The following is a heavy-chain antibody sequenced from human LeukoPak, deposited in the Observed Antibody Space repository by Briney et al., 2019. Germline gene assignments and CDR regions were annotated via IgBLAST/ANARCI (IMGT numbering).Heavy chain of an antibody. CDR3: ARRAGCISTSCNLDY. CDR2: INPNSGGT. Sequence: GASVKVSYKASGYTFTGYYMHWVRQAPGQGLEWKGLINPNSGGTNYAQKFQGRVTLTRDTSITTAYMDLSRLRSDDTAIYYCARRAGCISTSCNLDYWGQGTLVTVSS. D-gene: IGHD2-2*01. CDR1: GYTFTGYY. J-gene: IGHJ4*02. V-gene: IGHV1-2*02.